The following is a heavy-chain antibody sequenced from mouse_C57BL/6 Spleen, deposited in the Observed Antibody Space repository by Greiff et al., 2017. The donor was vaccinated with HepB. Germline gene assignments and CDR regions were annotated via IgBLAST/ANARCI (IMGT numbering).Heavy chain of an antibody. CDR1: GFTFSSYA. CDR3: TRAHYDSSYSHFGSFDY. D-gene: IGHD1-1*01. CDR2: ISSGGDYI. V-gene: IGHV5-9-1*02. Sequence: EVKLEESGEGLVKPGGSLKLSCAASGFTFSSYAMSWVRQTPEKRLEWVAYISSGGDYIYYADTVKGRFTISRDNARNILYLQMSSLKSEDTAMYYCTRAHYDSSYSHFGSFDYWGQGTTLTVSS. J-gene: IGHJ2*01.